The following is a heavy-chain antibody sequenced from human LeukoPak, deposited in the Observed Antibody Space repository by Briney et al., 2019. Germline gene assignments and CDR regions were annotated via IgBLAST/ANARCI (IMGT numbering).Heavy chain of an antibody. D-gene: IGHD3-3*01. CDR1: GGSFSGYY. CDR2: INHSGST. V-gene: IGHV4-34*01. CDR3: ARGLDYDFWSGHQSFADY. J-gene: IGHJ4*02. Sequence: SETLSLTCAVYGGSFSGYYWSWIRQPPGKGLEWIGEINHSGSTNYNPSLKSRVTISVDTSKNQFSLKLSSVTAADTAVYYCARGLDYDFWSGHQSFADYWGQGTLVTVSP.